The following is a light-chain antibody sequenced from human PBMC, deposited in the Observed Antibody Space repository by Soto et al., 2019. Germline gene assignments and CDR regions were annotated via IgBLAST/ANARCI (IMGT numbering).Light chain of an antibody. V-gene: IGKV1-5*01. CDR2: HAS. J-gene: IGKJ5*01. CDR1: QSISNW. Sequence: SQSISNWLAWYQQKPGTAPKVLIYHASNLQSGVPSRFSGSGSGTDFTLTISSLEPEDFAVYYCQQRGDWPPITFGQGTLLEIK. CDR3: QQRGDWPPIT.